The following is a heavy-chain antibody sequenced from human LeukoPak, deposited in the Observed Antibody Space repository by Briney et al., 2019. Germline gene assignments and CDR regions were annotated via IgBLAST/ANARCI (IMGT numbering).Heavy chain of an antibody. Sequence: LSLTCTVSGGSISSSSYYWGWIRQPPGKGLEWVSYISSSGSTIYYADSVKGRFTISRDNAKNSLYLQMNSLRAEDTAVYYCARDGGGFDLWGRGTLVTVSS. V-gene: IGHV3-11*04. D-gene: IGHD2-15*01. CDR1: GGSISSSSYY. CDR3: ARDGGGFDL. CDR2: ISSSGSTI. J-gene: IGHJ2*01.